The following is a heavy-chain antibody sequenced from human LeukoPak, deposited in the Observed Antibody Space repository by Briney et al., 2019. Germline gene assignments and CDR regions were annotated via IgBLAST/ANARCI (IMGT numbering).Heavy chain of an antibody. D-gene: IGHD4-17*01. CDR3: ARDAYSPTVTTVDYMDV. CDR1: GFTFSTHS. V-gene: IGHV3-30*03. Sequence: PAGGSLRLSCAASGFTFSTHSMNWVRQAPGKGLEWVAVISYDGSNKYYADSVKGRFTISRDNSKNTLSLQMNSLRAEDTAVYYCARDAYSPTVTTVDYMDVWGKGTTVTVSS. J-gene: IGHJ6*03. CDR2: ISYDGSNK.